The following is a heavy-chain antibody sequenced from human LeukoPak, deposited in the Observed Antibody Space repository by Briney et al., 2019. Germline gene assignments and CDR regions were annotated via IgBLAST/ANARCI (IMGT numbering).Heavy chain of an antibody. CDR1: GYSFSSYG. V-gene: IGHV1-18*01. CDR2: ISAYNGNT. CDR3: ARGLLYYYYYYMDV. J-gene: IGHJ6*03. D-gene: IGHD2-15*01. Sequence: ASVKVSCKTSGYSFSSYGISWVRQAPGQGLEWVGWISAYNGNTHYAQKLQGRVTMTTETSTSTAYMELSSLRSEDTAVYYCARGLLYYYYYYMDVWGKGTTVTVSS.